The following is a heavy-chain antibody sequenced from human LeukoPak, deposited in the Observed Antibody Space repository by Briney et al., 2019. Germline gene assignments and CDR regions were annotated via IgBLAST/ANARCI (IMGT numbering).Heavy chain of an antibody. V-gene: IGHV3-7*01. CDR2: IKQDGSEK. J-gene: IGHJ4*02. Sequence: PGGSLRLSCAASGFTFSSYWMSWVRQAPGKGLEWVANIKQDGSEKYYVDSVKGRFTISRDNAKNSLYLQMNSLRAEDTAVYYCARDSYYYGSGGDFDYWGQGTLVTVSS. D-gene: IGHD3-10*01. CDR3: ARDSYYYGSGGDFDY. CDR1: GFTFSSYW.